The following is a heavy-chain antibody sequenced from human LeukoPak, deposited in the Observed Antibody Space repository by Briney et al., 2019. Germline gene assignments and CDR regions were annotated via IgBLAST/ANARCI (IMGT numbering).Heavy chain of an antibody. Sequence: PSQTLSLTCTVSGGSISSGSYYWSWIRQPAGKGLEWIGRIYTSGSTNYNPSLKSRVTISVDTSKNQFSLKLSSVTAADTAVYYCARRCFEWNTPGDAFDIWGQGTMVTVSS. CDR1: GGSISSGSYY. J-gene: IGHJ3*02. CDR3: ARRCFEWNTPGDAFDI. V-gene: IGHV4-61*02. D-gene: IGHD3-3*01. CDR2: IYTSGST.